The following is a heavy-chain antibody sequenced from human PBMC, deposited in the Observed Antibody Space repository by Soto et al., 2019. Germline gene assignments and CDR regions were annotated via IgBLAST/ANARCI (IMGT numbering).Heavy chain of an antibody. D-gene: IGHD2-15*01. V-gene: IGHV4-59*01. CDR2: IYYSGST. CDR3: ARDRGCSGGSCYPSWFDP. Sequence: SETLSLTCPVSGGSLSSYYLSWIRQPPGKGLEWIGYIYYSGSTNYNPSLKSRVTISVDTSKNQFSLKLSSVTAADTAVYYCARDRGCSGGSCYPSWFDPWGQGTLVTVSS. J-gene: IGHJ5*02. CDR1: GGSLSSYY.